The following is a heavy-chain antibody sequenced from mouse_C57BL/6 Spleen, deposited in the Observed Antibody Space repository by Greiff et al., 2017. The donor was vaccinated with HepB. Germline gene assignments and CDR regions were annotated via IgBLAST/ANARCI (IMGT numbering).Heavy chain of an antibody. V-gene: IGHV1-72*01. CDR1: GYTFTSYW. Sequence: QVQLKESGAELVKPGASVKLSCKASGYTFTSYWMHWVKQRPGRGLEWIGRIDPNSGGTKYNEKFKSKATLTVDKPSSTAYMQLSSLTSEDSAVYYCARRGITTVPFYFDYWGQGTTLTVSS. J-gene: IGHJ2*01. CDR2: IDPNSGGT. CDR3: ARRGITTVPFYFDY. D-gene: IGHD1-1*01.